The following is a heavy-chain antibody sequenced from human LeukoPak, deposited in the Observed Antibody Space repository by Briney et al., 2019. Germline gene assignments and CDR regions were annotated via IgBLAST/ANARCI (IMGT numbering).Heavy chain of an antibody. V-gene: IGHV4-59*01. CDR2: IYYSGST. D-gene: IGHD6-13*01. J-gene: IGHJ4*02. Sequence: SETLSLTCTVSGGSISSYYWSWIRQPPGKGLEWIGYIYYSGSTNYNPSLKSRVTISVDTSKNQFSLKLSSVTAADTAVYYCAREHSSSWYEYWGQGTLVTVSS. CDR3: AREHSSSWYEY. CDR1: GGSISSYY.